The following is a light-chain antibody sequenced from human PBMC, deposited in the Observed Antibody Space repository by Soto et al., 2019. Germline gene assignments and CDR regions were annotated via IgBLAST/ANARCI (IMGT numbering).Light chain of an antibody. CDR1: QSVGSSH. CDR3: QQDGSSPQYT. Sequence: EIVLTQSPGTLSLSPGERATLSCRASQSVGSSHLAWYQQKPGQAPRLLIYGASSRATGIPDRFSGSGSGTDFTLTISRLEPEDFAVYYCQQDGSSPQYTFGQGTKVDI. V-gene: IGKV3-20*01. J-gene: IGKJ2*01. CDR2: GAS.